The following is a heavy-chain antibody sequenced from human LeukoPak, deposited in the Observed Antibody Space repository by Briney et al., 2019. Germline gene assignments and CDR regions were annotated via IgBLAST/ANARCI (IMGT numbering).Heavy chain of an antibody. CDR2: INHSGST. V-gene: IGHV4-34*01. CDR1: GGSFSGYY. D-gene: IGHD2-2*01. CDR3: ARGDVVPAATAYYGMDV. Sequence: PSETLSLTCAVYGGSFSGYYWSWIRQPPGKGLEWIGGINHSGSTNYNPSLKSRVTISVDTSKNQFSLKLSSVTAADTAVYYCARGDVVPAATAYYGMDVWGQGTTVTVSS. J-gene: IGHJ6*02.